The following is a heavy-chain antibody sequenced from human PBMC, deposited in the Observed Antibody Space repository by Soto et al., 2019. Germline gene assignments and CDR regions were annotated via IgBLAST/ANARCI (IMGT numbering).Heavy chain of an antibody. J-gene: IGHJ6*02. CDR2: ISAYNGNT. CDR3: ARDKPQMSSIAARFTPYYYYGMDV. CDR1: RYTFISYV. D-gene: IGHD6-6*01. V-gene: IGHV1-18*04. Sequence: SVEGSRQGSRYTFISYVISWVRQAPVQGLEWMGCISAYNGNTNYAQKLQGRVTMTTDTSTSTAYMELRSLRSDDTAVYYCARDKPQMSSIAARFTPYYYYGMDVWGQGTTVTVYS.